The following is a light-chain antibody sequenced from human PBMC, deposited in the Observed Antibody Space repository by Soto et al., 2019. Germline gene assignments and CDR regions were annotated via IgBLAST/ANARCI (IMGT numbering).Light chain of an antibody. Sequence: DIVMTQSPLSLPVTPGEPASISCRSSQSLLHSNGYNYLDWYLQKSGQSPQLLIYLGSDRASGVPDRCSGRGSGTDFTLKISRVEAEDVGVYYCMQALQTPRTFGQGTKVAIK. J-gene: IGKJ1*01. CDR3: MQALQTPRT. V-gene: IGKV2-28*01. CDR2: LGS. CDR1: QSLLHSNGYNY.